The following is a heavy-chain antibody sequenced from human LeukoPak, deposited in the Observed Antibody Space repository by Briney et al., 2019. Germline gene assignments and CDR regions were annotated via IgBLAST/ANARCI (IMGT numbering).Heavy chain of an antibody. J-gene: IGHJ3*02. D-gene: IGHD6-13*01. V-gene: IGHV5-51*01. Sequence: GESLKISCNGSGYSFTSYWIGWLRQMPGKGLEWMGIIYPGDSDTRYSPSFQGQVTISADKSISTTYLQRSSLKASDTAIYYCVRTPSSWYAFDIWGQGTMVTVSS. CDR3: VRTPSSWYAFDI. CDR1: GYSFTSYW. CDR2: IYPGDSDT.